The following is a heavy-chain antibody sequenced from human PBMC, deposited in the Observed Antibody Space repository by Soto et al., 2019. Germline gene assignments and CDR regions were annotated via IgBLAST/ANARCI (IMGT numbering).Heavy chain of an antibody. CDR2: TYDRGCT. V-gene: IGHV4-31*03. CDR3: AREWAGPDSEDWFDP. CDR1: GGPISSGGYY. J-gene: IGHJ5*02. D-gene: IGHD1-26*01. Sequence: SETLSLTCTVSGGPISSGGYYRSWIRQHPGKGLEWIGYTYDRGCTYYNPTLKSRVTISVVTAKSQFSMMLSAVIAADAAVEYWAREWAGPDSEDWFDPWGQGNLVTLSS.